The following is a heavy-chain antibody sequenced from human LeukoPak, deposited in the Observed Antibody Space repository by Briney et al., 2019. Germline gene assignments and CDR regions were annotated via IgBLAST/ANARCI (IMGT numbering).Heavy chain of an antibody. CDR3: ARERPSSTSSNNWFDP. D-gene: IGHD2-2*01. V-gene: IGHV4-59*12. J-gene: IGHJ5*02. CDR1: GASMSGYY. CDR2: IFYIGTT. Sequence: SETLSLTCTVSGASMSGYYWSWIRQSPEKGLEYIGNIFYIGTTNYNPSLKSRLTISLDMSKNQFSLTLNPVTAGDTAVYYCARERPSSTSSNNWFDPWGQGTLVTVSS.